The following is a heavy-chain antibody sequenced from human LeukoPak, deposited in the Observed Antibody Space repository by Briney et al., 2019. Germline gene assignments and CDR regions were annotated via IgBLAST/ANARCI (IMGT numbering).Heavy chain of an antibody. CDR3: SGVGSRSTEALAS. D-gene: IGHD6-19*01. Sequence: GGSLRLSCAASGFTFSRYGMHWVRQAPGTGLEGVAVIWYDGSNEFYADSVKGRFTISRDNSKSALYLPIGSLRADETAVYYCSGVGSRSTEALASGGQGTMVTVSS. J-gene: IGHJ3*01. V-gene: IGHV3-33*08. CDR2: IWYDGSNE. CDR1: GFTFSRYG.